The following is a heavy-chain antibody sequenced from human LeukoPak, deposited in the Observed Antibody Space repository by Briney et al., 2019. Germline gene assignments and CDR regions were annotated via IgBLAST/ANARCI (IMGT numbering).Heavy chain of an antibody. CDR3: ARTQSQSGSYRYYFGY. Sequence: SETLSLTCTVSGASVGSAGYYWSWIRQPPGGGLEWIGYIYYISNTNYNPSLKSRVTMSVDPSKNQFSLKLNSATAADTAVYYCARTQSQSGSYRYYFGYWGQGTLGTVSS. J-gene: IGHJ4*02. CDR2: IYYISNT. CDR1: GASVGSAGYY. V-gene: IGHV4-61*08. D-gene: IGHD1-26*01.